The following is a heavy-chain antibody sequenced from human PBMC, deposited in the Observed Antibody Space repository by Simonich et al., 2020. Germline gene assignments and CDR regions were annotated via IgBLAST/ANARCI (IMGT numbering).Heavy chain of an antibody. CDR3: ARHLQLGPFDY. J-gene: IGHJ4*02. CDR1: GGSFSGYY. CDR2: INHSGRT. V-gene: IGHV4-34*01. Sequence: QVQLQQWGAGLLKPSETLSLTCAVYGGSFSGYYWSWIRQPPGKGLEWIGEINHSGRTNNNPSLKSRVHISVDTAKNQFSLKLSSVTAADTAVYYCARHLQLGPFDYWGQGTLVTVSS. D-gene: IGHD1-1*01.